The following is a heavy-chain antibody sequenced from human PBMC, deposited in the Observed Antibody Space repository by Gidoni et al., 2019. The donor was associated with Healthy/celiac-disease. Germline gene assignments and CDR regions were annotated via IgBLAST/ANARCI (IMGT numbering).Heavy chain of an antibody. CDR1: GYTFTSYD. D-gene: IGHD3-9*01. Sequence: QVQLVQSGAEVKKPGASVKVSCKASGYTFTSYDINWVRQATGQGLEWMGWMNPNSGNTGYAQKFQGRVTMTRNTSISTAYMELSSLRSEDTAVYYCARGHREYYDILTGYYRTPYGMDVWGQGTTVTVSS. J-gene: IGHJ6*02. CDR3: ARGHREYYDILTGYYRTPYGMDV. CDR2: MNPNSGNT. V-gene: IGHV1-8*01.